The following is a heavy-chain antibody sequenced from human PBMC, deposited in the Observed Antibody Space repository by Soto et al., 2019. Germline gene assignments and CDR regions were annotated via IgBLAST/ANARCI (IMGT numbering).Heavy chain of an antibody. Sequence: QVQLVQSGAEVKTPGASVKVSCRASGYSFRTHGISWVRQAPGQGLEWMAWISTYDDKTNFPQKFQGRITMTTDTSTSTAYMELRSLRSDDTAVYFCARDLGYCNSSGCFRNWFDPWGQGTLVTVSS. CDR1: GYSFRTHG. CDR3: ARDLGYCNSSGCFRNWFDP. D-gene: IGHD2-15*01. J-gene: IGHJ5*02. CDR2: ISTYDDKT. V-gene: IGHV1-18*01.